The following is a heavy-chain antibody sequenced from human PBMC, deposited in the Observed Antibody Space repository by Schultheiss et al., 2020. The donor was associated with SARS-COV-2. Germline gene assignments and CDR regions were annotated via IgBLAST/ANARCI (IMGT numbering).Heavy chain of an antibody. J-gene: IGHJ4*02. V-gene: IGHV6-1*01. CDR1: GDSVSSNSAA. D-gene: IGHD1-26*01. CDR2: TYYRSKWYN. Sequence: SETLSLTCAISGDSVSSNSAAWNWIRQSPSRGLEWLGRTYYRSKWYNDYAVSVKSRITINPDTSKNQFSLKLSSVTAADTAVYYCARGRGSGSYPLRFWGQGTLVTVSS. CDR3: ARGRGSGSYPLRF.